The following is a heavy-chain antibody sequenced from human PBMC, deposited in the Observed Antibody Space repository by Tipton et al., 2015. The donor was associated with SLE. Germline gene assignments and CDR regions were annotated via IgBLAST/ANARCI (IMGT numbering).Heavy chain of an antibody. J-gene: IGHJ4*02. CDR2: ITSEGSGA. CDR3: AKDMVATILGPFDY. D-gene: IGHD5-12*01. Sequence: SLRLSCAASGFTFSKYWMHWVRQAPGKGLVWVSRITSEGSGADYADSVKGRFTISRDNAKNTLYLQMNSLRAEDAAVYYCAKDMVATILGPFDYGGRRTLVSVSS. CDR1: GFTFSKYW. V-gene: IGHV3-74*01.